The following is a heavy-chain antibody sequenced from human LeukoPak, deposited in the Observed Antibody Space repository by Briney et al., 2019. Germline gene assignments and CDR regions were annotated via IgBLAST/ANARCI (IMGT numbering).Heavy chain of an antibody. D-gene: IGHD3-3*01. Sequence: PSETLSLTFTASGGSISSYYRSWIRQPPGKGLEWIGYIYTSGSTNYNPSLKSRVTISVDTSKNQFSLKLSSVTAADTAVYYCARRRFNYDFWSGGTNWFDPWGQGTLVTVSS. CDR2: IYTSGST. CDR1: GGSISSYY. CDR3: ARRRFNYDFWSGGTNWFDP. J-gene: IGHJ5*02. V-gene: IGHV4-4*09.